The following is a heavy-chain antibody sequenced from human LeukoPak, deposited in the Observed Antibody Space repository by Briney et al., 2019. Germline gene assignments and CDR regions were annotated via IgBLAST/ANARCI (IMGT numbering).Heavy chain of an antibody. Sequence: ASVKVSCKASGYTFTDYYFYWVRQAPGQGLECVGWINPNSGGTNYAQRCQGRVTMTRETSSSTVYMEMSRLISDDTAVYYCSSGSPPCGYWGQGTLVTVSS. V-gene: IGHV1-2*02. CDR1: GYTFTDYY. D-gene: IGHD3-10*01. CDR3: SSGSPPCGY. J-gene: IGHJ4*02. CDR2: INPNSGGT.